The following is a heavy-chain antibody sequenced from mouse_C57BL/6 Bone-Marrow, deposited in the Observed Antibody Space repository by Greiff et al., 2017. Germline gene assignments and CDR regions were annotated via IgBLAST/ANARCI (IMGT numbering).Heavy chain of an antibody. CDR2: IHPNSGST. V-gene: IGHV1-64*01. CDR3: SRVRYYYGSSYAWFAY. CDR1: GYTFTSYW. D-gene: IGHD1-1*01. Sequence: QVQLQQPGAELVKPGASVKLSCKASGYTFTSYWMHWVKQRPGQGLEWIGMIHPNSGSTNYNEKFKSKATLTVDKSSITAYTQLSSLTSEDSAVYYCSRVRYYYGSSYAWFAYWGQGTLVTVSA. J-gene: IGHJ3*01.